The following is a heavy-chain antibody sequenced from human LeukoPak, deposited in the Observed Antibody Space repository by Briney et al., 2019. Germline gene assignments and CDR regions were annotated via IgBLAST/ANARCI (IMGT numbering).Heavy chain of an antibody. J-gene: IGHJ4*02. V-gene: IGHV3-30*02. CDR2: IQYDGSNK. D-gene: IGHD3-3*01. CDR3: AKDWDFWSGYLNY. CDR1: GFTFSSYG. Sequence: GGSLRLSCAASGFTFSSYGMHWVRQAPGKGLEWVAVIQYDGSNKYYADSVKGRFTISRDSSKNTLYLQMNSLRAEDTAVYYCAKDWDFWSGYLNYWGQGTLVTVSS.